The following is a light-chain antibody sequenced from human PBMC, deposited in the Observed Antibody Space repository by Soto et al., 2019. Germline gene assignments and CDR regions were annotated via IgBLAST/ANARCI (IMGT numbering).Light chain of an antibody. J-gene: IGLJ2*01. CDR3: CSYAGSPTSGVV. V-gene: IGLV2-23*02. CDR1: SSDIGNYNL. CDR2: EVS. Sequence: QSALTQPASVSGSPGQSITISCTGTSSDIGNYNLVSWYQQYPGKAPKLMIFEVSKRPSGVSNRFSGSKSGNTASLTISGLQAEDEADYHCCSYAGSPTSGVVFGGGTKVTVL.